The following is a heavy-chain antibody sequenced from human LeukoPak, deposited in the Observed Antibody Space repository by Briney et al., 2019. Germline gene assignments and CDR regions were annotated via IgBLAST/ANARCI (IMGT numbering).Heavy chain of an antibody. CDR1: RFSFSSDG. CDR3: ARDRNSNRNYCYYYKDV. V-gene: IGHV3-33*01. CDR2: VWYDGRKK. J-gene: IGHJ6*03. Sequence: GGSLRLSCAASRFSFSSDGMHWVRQAPAKGLERVAVVWYDGRKKYYTDSVKGRFTISRNNSKNTLYLQMSSLRADDTAVYYCARDRNSNRNYCYYYKDVWGKGTTVTVSS. D-gene: IGHD4-11*01.